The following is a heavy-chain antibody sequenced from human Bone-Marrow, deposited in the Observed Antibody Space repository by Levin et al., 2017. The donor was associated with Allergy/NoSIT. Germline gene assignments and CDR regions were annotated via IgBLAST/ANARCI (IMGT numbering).Heavy chain of an antibody. CDR2: IWPDGSNK. V-gene: IGHV3-33*01. CDR3: ASTGVTFWYFDL. Sequence: GGSLRLSCVASGFTFSRYGMHWVRQAPGKGLEWVTFIWPDGSNKYYADSVKGRFTISRDNSKNTLYLQMNSLRADDTAVYYCASTGVTFWYFDLWGRGTLVSVSS. D-gene: IGHD1-14*01. J-gene: IGHJ2*01. CDR1: GFTFSRYG.